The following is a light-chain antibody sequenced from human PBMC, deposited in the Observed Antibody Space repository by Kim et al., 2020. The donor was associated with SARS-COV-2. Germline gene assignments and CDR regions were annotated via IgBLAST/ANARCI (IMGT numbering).Light chain of an antibody. CDR2: DAS. Sequence: DIQMTQSPSTLSASVGDRVTITCRASQSISSWLAWYQQKPGKAPKLLIYDASSLESGVPSRFSGSGSGTEFTLTISSLQPDDFATYYCQKYNSYPLTFGEGTKVDIK. CDR1: QSISSW. J-gene: IGKJ1*01. V-gene: IGKV1-5*01. CDR3: QKYNSYPLT.